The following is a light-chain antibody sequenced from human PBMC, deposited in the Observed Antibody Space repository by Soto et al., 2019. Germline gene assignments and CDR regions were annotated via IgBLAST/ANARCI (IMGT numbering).Light chain of an antibody. Sequence: EIVMTQSPATLSVSPGERATLSCRASQSVSSNLAWYQQKPGQAPRLLIYGASTRATGIPARFSGSGSGTELTLTISRLQSEGFAVYYCLQYNNWPFTFGPGTKVDIK. CDR2: GAS. V-gene: IGKV3-15*01. CDR3: LQYNNWPFT. J-gene: IGKJ3*01. CDR1: QSVSSN.